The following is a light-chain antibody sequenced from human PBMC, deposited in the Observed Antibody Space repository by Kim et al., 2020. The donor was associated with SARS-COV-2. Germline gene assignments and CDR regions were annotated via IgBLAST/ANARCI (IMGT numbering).Light chain of an antibody. CDR2: DAS. CDR3: QQNDDLPYT. J-gene: IGKJ2*01. CDR1: EDISNN. Sequence: SASVGDRVTITGQASEDISNNINWYQQKPRTAPELLIFDASNLKTGVPARFTGSGSGTDFTLTISSLQPEDIAKYYCQQNDDLPYTFGQGTKLEIK. V-gene: IGKV1-33*01.